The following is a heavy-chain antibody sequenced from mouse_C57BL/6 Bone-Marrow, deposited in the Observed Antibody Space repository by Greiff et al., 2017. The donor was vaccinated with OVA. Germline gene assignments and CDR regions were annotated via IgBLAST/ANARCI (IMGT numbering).Heavy chain of an antibody. CDR1: GYTFTSYW. D-gene: IGHD1-1*01. CDR2: IHPNSGST. V-gene: IGHV1-64*01. J-gene: IGHJ3*01. CDR3: VSDCGSSFLFAY. Sequence: VQLQQPGAELVKPGASVKLSCKASGYTFTSYWMHWVKQRPGQGLEWIGMIHPNSGSTNYNEKFKSKATLTVDKSSSTAYMQLSSLTSKFSAVYYCVSDCGSSFLFAYWGQGTLVTVSA.